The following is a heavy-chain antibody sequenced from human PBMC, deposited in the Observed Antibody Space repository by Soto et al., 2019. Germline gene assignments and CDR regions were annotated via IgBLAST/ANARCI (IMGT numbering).Heavy chain of an antibody. Sequence: QVQLQESGPGLVKPSQTLSLTCTVSGGSISSGDYYWSWIRQPPGKGLEWIGYIYYSGSTYYNPSLKSRDTISVDTSKIQFSLKLSSVTAADTAVYYCATRLWFGELPPLHQNYYYYGMDVWGQGTTVTVSS. D-gene: IGHD3-10*01. CDR3: ATRLWFGELPPLHQNYYYYGMDV. J-gene: IGHJ6*02. V-gene: IGHV4-30-4*01. CDR1: GGSISSGDYY. CDR2: IYYSGST.